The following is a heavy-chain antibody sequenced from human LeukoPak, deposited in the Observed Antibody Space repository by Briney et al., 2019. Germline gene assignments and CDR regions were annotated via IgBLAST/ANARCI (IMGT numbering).Heavy chain of an antibody. D-gene: IGHD1-1*01. Sequence: GGSLRLSCAASGFTFSDYYMSWIRQAPGKGLEWLSYISSSGTTIYYADSVKARFTIPRDNAKNSLYLQMNSLTAEDTAIYYCARDPIGNDYGMDVWGQGTTVSVS. CDR3: ARDPIGNDYGMDV. CDR2: ISSSGTTI. CDR1: GFTFSDYY. J-gene: IGHJ6*02. V-gene: IGHV3-11*01.